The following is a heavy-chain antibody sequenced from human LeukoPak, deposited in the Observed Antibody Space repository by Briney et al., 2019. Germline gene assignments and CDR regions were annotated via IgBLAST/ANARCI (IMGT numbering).Heavy chain of an antibody. J-gene: IGHJ4*02. Sequence: SETLSLTCTVSGGSISSGSYYWSWIRQPAGKGLEWIGHIYTSGSTNYNPSLKSRVTISVDTSKNQFSLKLSSVSAADTAVYYCARSQRWLQYYFDYWGQGTLVTVSS. CDR3: ARSQRWLQYYFDY. CDR2: IYTSGST. V-gene: IGHV4-61*09. CDR1: GGSISSGSYY. D-gene: IGHD5-24*01.